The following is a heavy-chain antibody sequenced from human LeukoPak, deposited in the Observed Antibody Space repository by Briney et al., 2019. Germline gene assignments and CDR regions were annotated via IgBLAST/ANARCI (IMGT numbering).Heavy chain of an antibody. V-gene: IGHV3-7*01. D-gene: IGHD2-15*01. CDR1: GFTFSSYE. CDR3: ARHRSGGSQDDAFDI. CDR2: IKQDGSEK. J-gene: IGHJ3*02. Sequence: GGSLRLSCAASGFTFSSYEMNWVRQAPGKGLEWVADIKQDGSEKYYVHSVKGRFTISRQNAKNSLFLQMNSLRAEDTAVYYCARHRSGGSQDDAFDIWGQGTMVTLSS.